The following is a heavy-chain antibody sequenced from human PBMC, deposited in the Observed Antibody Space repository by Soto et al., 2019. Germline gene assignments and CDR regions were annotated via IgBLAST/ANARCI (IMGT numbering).Heavy chain of an antibody. CDR2: ISGSGGST. CDR3: AKVTYCSSTSCYRGYYYYGMDV. V-gene: IGHV3-23*01. J-gene: IGHJ6*02. Sequence: PGGSVRLSCAASGFTFSSYAMSWVRQAPGKGLEWVSAISGSGGSTYYADSVKGRFTISRDNSKNTLYLQMNSLRAEDTAVYYCAKVTYCSSTSCYRGYYYYGMDVWGQGTTVTVSS. D-gene: IGHD2-2*02. CDR1: GFTFSSYA.